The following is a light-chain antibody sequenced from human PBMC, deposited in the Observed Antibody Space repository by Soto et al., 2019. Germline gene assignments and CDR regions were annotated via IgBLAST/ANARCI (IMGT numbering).Light chain of an antibody. CDR3: QQYGSSGT. Sequence: EIVLTQSPGTLSLSPGERATLSCRASQSVSSNSLAWYQQKPGQHPRLLIYGESNRATGIPDRFSGSGSGTDFTLTISRLEPEDFAVYYCQQYGSSGTFGQGTKVDIK. CDR1: QSVSSNS. V-gene: IGKV3-20*01. CDR2: GES. J-gene: IGKJ1*01.